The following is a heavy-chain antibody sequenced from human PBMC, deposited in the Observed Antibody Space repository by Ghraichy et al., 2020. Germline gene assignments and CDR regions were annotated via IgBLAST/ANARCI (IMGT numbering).Heavy chain of an antibody. CDR1: GGSISSSSYY. V-gene: IGHV4-39*01. J-gene: IGHJ6*02. CDR2: IYYSGST. D-gene: IGHD1-26*01. CDR3: AVRREASPGNYYYGMDV. Sequence: SETLSLTCTVSGGSISSSSYYWGWIRQPPGKGLEWIGSIYYSGSTYYNPSLKSRVTISVDTSKNQFSLKLSSVTAADTAVYYCAVRREASPGNYYYGMDVWGQGTTVTVSS.